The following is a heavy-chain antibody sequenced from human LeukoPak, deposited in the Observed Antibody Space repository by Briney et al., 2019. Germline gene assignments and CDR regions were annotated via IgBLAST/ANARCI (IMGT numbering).Heavy chain of an antibody. J-gene: IGHJ6*02. V-gene: IGHV1-18*01. Sequence: ASVKVSCKASGYTFTSYGISWVRQAPEQGLEWMGWISAYNGNTNYAQKLQGRVTMTTDTSTSTAYMELRSLRSDDTAVYYCARGAPLSYYYGMDVWGQGTTVTVSS. CDR3: ARGAPLSYYYGMDV. CDR2: ISAYNGNT. CDR1: GYTFTSYG.